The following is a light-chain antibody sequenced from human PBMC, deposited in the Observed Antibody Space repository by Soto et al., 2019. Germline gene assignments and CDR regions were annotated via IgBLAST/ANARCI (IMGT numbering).Light chain of an antibody. CDR1: SSNIGSNY. J-gene: IGLJ2*01. CDR2: RNN. Sequence: QSVLTQAPSASGTPGQKVTISCSGSSSNIGSNYVYWYQQLPGTAPKLLISRNNQRPSGVPDRFSGSKSGTSASLAISGLRSEDEADYYCATWDDSLSVVVFGGGTKLTVL. CDR3: ATWDDSLSVVV. V-gene: IGLV1-47*01.